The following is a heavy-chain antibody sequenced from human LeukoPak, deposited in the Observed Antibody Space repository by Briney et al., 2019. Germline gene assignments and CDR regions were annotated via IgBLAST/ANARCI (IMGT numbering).Heavy chain of an antibody. D-gene: IGHD3-22*01. CDR3: ARIVSKIYYYYYYGMDV. Sequence: PGGSLRLSCAASGFTFSSYGMHWVRQAPGKGLERVAVISYDGSTKYYADSVKGRFTISRDNSKNTLYLQMNSLRAEDTAVYYCARIVSKIYYYYYYGMDVWGKGTTVTVSS. CDR2: ISYDGSTK. J-gene: IGHJ6*04. V-gene: IGHV3-30*03. CDR1: GFTFSSYG.